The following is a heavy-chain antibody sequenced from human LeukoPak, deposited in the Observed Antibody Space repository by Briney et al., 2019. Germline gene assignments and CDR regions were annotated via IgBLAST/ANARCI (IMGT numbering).Heavy chain of an antibody. Sequence: PGGSLRLSCAASGFTSSSYAMSWVRQAPGKGLEWVGFIRSKAYGGTTEYAASVKGRFTISRDDSKSIAYLQMNSLKTEDTAVYYCTRDGHHDTPLDYWGQGTLVTVSS. J-gene: IGHJ4*02. D-gene: IGHD3-9*01. CDR1: GFTSSSYA. V-gene: IGHV3-49*04. CDR2: IRSKAYGGTT. CDR3: TRDGHHDTPLDY.